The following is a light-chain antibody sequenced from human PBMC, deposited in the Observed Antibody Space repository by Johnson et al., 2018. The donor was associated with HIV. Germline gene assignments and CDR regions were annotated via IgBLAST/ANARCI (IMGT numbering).Light chain of an antibody. J-gene: IGLJ1*01. CDR1: SSNIGNNY. Sequence: HSVLTQPPSVSAAPGQKVTISCSGSSSNIGNNYVSWYQQLPGTAPKLLIYDNNKRPSGIPDRFSGSKSGTSATLAITGLQPGDEADYYCGTWDSSLRAYNYVFGSGTKVTVL. CDR2: DNN. CDR3: GTWDSSLRAYNYV. V-gene: IGLV1-51*01.